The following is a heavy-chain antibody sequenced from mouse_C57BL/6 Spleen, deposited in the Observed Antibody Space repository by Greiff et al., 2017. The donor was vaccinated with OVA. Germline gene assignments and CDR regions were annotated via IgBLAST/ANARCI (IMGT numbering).Heavy chain of an antibody. CDR1: GYTFTSYW. D-gene: IGHD1-1*01. CDR2: IDPSDSYT. V-gene: IGHV1-69*01. CDR3: ARGHYGSSPWFAY. J-gene: IGHJ3*01. Sequence: QVQLKQPGAELVMPGASVKLSCKASGYTFTSYWMHWVKQRPGQGLEWIGEIDPSDSYTNYNQKFKGKSTLTVDKSSSTAYMQLSSLTSEDSAVYYCARGHYGSSPWFAYWGQGTLVTVSA.